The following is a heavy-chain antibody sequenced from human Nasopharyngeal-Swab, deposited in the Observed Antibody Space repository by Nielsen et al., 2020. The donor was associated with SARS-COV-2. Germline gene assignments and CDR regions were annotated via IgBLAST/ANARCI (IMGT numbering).Heavy chain of an antibody. J-gene: IGHJ4*02. D-gene: IGHD5-18*01. CDR2: IYWDDDK. CDR1: GFSLSTSGVG. V-gene: IGHV2-5*02. CDR3: AHWGYSYGSGRAYYFDY. Sequence: SGPTLVEPTQTLTLTCTFSGFSLSTSGVGVGWIRQPPGKALEWLALIYWDDDKRYSPSLKSRLTITKDTSKNQVVLTMTNMDPVDTATYYCAHWGYSYGSGRAYYFDYWGQGTLVTVSS.